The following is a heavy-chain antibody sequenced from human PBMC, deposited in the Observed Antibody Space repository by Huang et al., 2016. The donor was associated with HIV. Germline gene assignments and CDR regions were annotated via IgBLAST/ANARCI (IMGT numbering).Heavy chain of an antibody. V-gene: IGHV1-69*01. CDR1: GGSFSDQI. Sequence: QVQLEQSGPAVRKPGSSVKVSCQASGGSFSDQIISWVRQAPGQRFEWMGGIIALLRAPAYAKEFKGRVTMTADESTATIYMELNSLTSEDTAVYYGAMSLRYQYDSRSYWGRYFDYWGQGTLVTVSS. CDR2: IIALLRAP. CDR3: AMSLRYQYDSRSYWGRYFDY. D-gene: IGHD3-16*01. J-gene: IGHJ4*02.